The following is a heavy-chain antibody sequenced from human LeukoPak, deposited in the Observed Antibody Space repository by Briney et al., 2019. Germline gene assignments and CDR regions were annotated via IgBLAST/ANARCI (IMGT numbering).Heavy chain of an antibody. CDR1: GGSISSYY. CDR3: ARAEITMIVT. D-gene: IGHD3-22*01. Sequence: SETLSLTCTVSGGSISSYYWSWIRQPPGKGLEWIGYIYYSGSTNYNPSLKSRVTISVDTSKIQFSLKLSSVTAADTAVYYCARAEITMIVTWGQGTLVTVSS. CDR2: IYYSGST. J-gene: IGHJ4*02. V-gene: IGHV4-59*08.